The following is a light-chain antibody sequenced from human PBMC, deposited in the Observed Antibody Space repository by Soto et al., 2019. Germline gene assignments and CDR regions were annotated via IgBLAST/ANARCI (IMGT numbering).Light chain of an antibody. J-gene: IGLJ2*01. CDR1: SSDVGGYNY. V-gene: IGLV2-14*03. Sequence: QSALTQPASVSGSPGQSITISCTGTSSDVGGYNYVSWYQQHPGKVPKVMIYDVSNRPSGVSNRFSGSKSGNTASLTISGLQAEDEADYYCSSYTSSNTVVFGGGTKVTVL. CDR2: DVS. CDR3: SSYTSSNTVV.